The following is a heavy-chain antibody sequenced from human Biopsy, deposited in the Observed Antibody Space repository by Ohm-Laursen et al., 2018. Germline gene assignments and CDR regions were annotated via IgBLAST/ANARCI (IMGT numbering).Heavy chain of an antibody. CDR3: AKPADSYGSEFYFDY. CDR2: INTSGGST. J-gene: IGHJ4*02. CDR1: GFTFSSYG. Sequence: SLRLSCTASGFTFSSYGMHWVRQAPGQGLEWVSVINTSGGSTHYAVSVKGRFTISRDNSKNTLYLRMNSLRAEDTADYYCAKPADSYGSEFYFDYWGQGTLVTVSS. D-gene: IGHD4-17*01. V-gene: IGHV3-NL1*01.